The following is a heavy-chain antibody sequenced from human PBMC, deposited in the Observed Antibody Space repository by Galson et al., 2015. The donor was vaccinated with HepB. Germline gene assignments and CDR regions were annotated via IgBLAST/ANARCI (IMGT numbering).Heavy chain of an antibody. J-gene: IGHJ6*02. CDR1: GFTFSSYA. V-gene: IGHV3-30-3*01. CDR2: ISYDGSNK. D-gene: IGHD2-21*01. Sequence: SLRLSCAASGFTFSSYAMHWVRQAPGKGLEWVAVISYDGSNKYYADSVKGRFTISRDNSKNTLYLQMNSLRAEDTAVYYCARVLHTDYYYYYGMDVWGQGTTVTVSS. CDR3: ARVLHTDYYYYYGMDV.